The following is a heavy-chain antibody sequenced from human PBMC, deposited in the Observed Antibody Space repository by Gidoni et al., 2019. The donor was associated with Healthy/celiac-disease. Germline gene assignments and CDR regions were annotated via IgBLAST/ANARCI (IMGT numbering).Heavy chain of an antibody. CDR3: VKVGVAGYFDY. Sequence: VQLVAAGGGLVQPGGYLTHSCSASGFTFSSYAMHWVRQAPGKGLEYVSAISSNGGSTYYADSVKGRFTISRYNSKNTLYLQMSSLRAEDTAVYYCVKVGVAGYFDYWGQGTRVTVSS. V-gene: IGHV3-64D*06. J-gene: IGHJ4*02. CDR2: ISSNGGST. D-gene: IGHD6-19*01. CDR1: GFTFSSYA.